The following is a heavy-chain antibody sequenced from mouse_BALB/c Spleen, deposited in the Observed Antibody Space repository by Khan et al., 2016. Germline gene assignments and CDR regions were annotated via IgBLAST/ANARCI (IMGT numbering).Heavy chain of an antibody. V-gene: IGHV1S135*01. D-gene: IGHD2-1*01. CDR2: IDPYNGST. Sequence: EVQLQESGPELVKPGASVKVSCKASGYTFTSYNMYWVKQSHGKNLEWIGYIDPYNGSTSYNQTFKGKATLTVDKSSSTAYMHLNSLTSEDSAVYYCPIDLLWYAMDYWGQGTTVTVSS. CDR3: PIDLLWYAMDY. CDR1: GYTFTSYN. J-gene: IGHJ4*01.